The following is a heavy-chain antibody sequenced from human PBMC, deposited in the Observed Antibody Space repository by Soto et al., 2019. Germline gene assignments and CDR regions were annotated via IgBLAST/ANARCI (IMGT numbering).Heavy chain of an antibody. V-gene: IGHV3-74*01. CDR1: GFTFSSYW. D-gene: IGHD6-6*01. CDR2: INSDGSST. Sequence: GESLKISCAASGFTFSSYWMHWVRQAPGKGLVWVSRINSDGSSTSYADSVKGRFTISRDNAKNTLYLQMNSLRAEDTAVYYCARGDSSSSYYYYYYGMDVWGQGTTVTVSS. J-gene: IGHJ6*02. CDR3: ARGDSSSSYYYYYYGMDV.